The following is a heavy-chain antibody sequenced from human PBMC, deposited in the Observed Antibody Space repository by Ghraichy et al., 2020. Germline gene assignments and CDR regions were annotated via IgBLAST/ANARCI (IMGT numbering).Heavy chain of an antibody. CDR2: IKKGGSEK. CDR3: ASMTTRGYFAS. CDR1: GFTFSNYW. J-gene: IGHJ4*02. D-gene: IGHD1-1*01. V-gene: IGHV3-7*01. Sequence: GGSLRLSCAASGFTFSNYWMSWVRQAPGKGLEWVANIKKGGSEKYYVDSVKGRFTISRDNAKNSLYLQMNSLRAEDTAVYYCASMTTRGYFASLGQGTLVTVPS.